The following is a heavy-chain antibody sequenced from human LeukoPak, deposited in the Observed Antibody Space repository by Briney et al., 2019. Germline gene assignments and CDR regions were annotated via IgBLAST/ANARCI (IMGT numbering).Heavy chain of an antibody. CDR1: LFSFIVHR. D-gene: IGHD1-14*01. J-gene: IGHJ4*02. CDR2: INQGGSDK. Sequence: GGSLRLSCADPLFSFIVHRVSSVCQAPGKGLEWVANINQGGSDKYYVDSVKGRFTISRDNANNLLYLQMNSRRGDDTAVYYWTRDGSRAEDDWGQGTLVTVSS. CDR3: TRDGSRAEDD. V-gene: IGHV3-7*01.